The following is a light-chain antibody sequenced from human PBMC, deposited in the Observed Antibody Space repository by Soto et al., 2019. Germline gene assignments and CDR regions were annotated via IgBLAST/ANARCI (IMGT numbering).Light chain of an antibody. J-gene: IGKJ4*01. CDR3: QHFGRSPLT. V-gene: IGKV3-20*01. Sequence: VLTQSPGTLSLSPGERATLSCRASQSVDRSDIAWYQQKPGQAPRLLIYSTSIRAAGIPDRFSVSGSGTDFCLTISRLEPEDFAVYYCQHFGRSPLTFGGGTKVDIK. CDR1: QSVDRSD. CDR2: STS.